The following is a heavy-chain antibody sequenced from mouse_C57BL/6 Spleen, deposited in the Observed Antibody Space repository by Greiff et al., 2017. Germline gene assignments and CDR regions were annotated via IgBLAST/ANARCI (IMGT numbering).Heavy chain of an antibody. V-gene: IGHV14-4*01. D-gene: IGHD1-1*01. CDR2: IDPENGDT. J-gene: IGHJ2*01. CDR1: GFNIKDDY. CDR3: TEGITTVAFDY. Sequence: EVKLQESGAELVRPGASVKLSCTASGFNIKDDYMHWVKQRPEQGLEWIGWIDPENGDTEYASKFQGKATITADTSSNTAYLQLSSLTSEDTAVYYCTEGITTVAFDYWGQGTTLTVSS.